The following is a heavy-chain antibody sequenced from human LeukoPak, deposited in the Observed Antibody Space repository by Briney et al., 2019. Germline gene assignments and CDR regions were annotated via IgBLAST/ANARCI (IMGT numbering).Heavy chain of an antibody. Sequence: GGSLKLSCAASGFTFSGSAMHWVRQASGKGLEWVGRIRSKANSYATAYAASVKGRFTISRDDSKNTAYLQMNSLKTEDTAVYYCTRRSDSSGWYGDYWGQGTLVTVS. D-gene: IGHD6-19*01. CDR3: TRRSDSSGWYGDY. V-gene: IGHV3-73*01. CDR1: GFTFSGSA. J-gene: IGHJ4*02. CDR2: IRSKANSYAT.